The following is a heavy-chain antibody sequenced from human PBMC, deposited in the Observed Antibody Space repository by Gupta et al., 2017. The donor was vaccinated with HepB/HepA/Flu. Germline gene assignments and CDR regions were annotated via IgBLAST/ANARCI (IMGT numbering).Heavy chain of an antibody. V-gene: IGHV2-5*02. D-gene: IGHD2-2*01. CDR2: IFWDDAK. CDR1: GFSLSPSGVG. J-gene: IGHJ6*02. CDR3: AHSTRDIVIVPDAMAVYSYYNGLDV. Sequence: QITLKESGPTLVKPTQTLTLTCTFSGFSLSPSGVGVAWIRQPPGKAPEWLALIFWDDAKRYSPSLKSRLTITEDTFKNQVVLTMTNVDPVDTATYYCAHSTRDIVIVPDAMAVYSYYNGLDVWGQGITVTVSS.